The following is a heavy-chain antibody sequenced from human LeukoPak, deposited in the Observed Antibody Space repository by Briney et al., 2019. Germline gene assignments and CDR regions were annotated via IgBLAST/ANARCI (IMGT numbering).Heavy chain of an antibody. Sequence: KPSETLSLTCAVYGGSFSGYYWSWIRQPPGKGLEWIGEINHSGSTNYNPSLKSRVTISVDTSKNQFSLKLSSVTAADTAVYYCARGNYYGSGKDWFDPWGQGTLVTVSS. CDR1: GGSFSGYY. V-gene: IGHV4-34*01. CDR2: INHSGST. J-gene: IGHJ5*02. D-gene: IGHD3-10*01. CDR3: ARGNYYGSGKDWFDP.